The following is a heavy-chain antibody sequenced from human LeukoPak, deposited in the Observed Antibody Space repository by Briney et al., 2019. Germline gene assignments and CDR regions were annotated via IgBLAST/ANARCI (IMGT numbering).Heavy chain of an antibody. CDR2: INHSGST. V-gene: IGHV4-34*01. Sequence: SETLSLTCAVYGGSFSGYYWSWIRQPPGKGLEWIGEINHSGSTNHNPSLKSRVTISVDTSKNQFSLKLSSVTAADTAMYYCARRSLYCSTTSCSDYWGQGTLVTVSS. D-gene: IGHD2-2*01. CDR3: ARRSLYCSTTSCSDY. CDR1: GGSFSGYY. J-gene: IGHJ4*02.